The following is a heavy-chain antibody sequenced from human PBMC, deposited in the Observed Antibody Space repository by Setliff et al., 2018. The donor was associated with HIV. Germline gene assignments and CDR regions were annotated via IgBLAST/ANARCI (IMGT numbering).Heavy chain of an antibody. J-gene: IGHJ4*02. Sequence: ASVKVSCTVSGDTFRNYALNWVRQAPGQGLEWMGGIIPPVGAAVYAQNFQGRVTITADESTSTAYMVLRTLRSEDTAIYYCASPNVGCSGGTCYSGSAFDYWGQGSPVTVSS. V-gene: IGHV1-69*13. CDR2: IIPPVGAA. CDR3: ASPNVGCSGGTCYSGSAFDY. CDR1: GDTFRNYA. D-gene: IGHD2-15*01.